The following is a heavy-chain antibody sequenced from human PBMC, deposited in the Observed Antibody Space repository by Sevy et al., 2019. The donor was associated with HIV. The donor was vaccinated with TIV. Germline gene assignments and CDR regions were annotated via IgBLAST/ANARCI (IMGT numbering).Heavy chain of an antibody. CDR3: ARDDCSSTSCYENWFDP. D-gene: IGHD2-2*01. CDR2: IIPIFGTA. Sequence: ASVKVSCKASGHTFSDYYIHWVRQAPGQGLEWMGGIIPIFGTANYAQKFQGRVTITADESTSTAYMELSSLRSEDTAMYYCARDDCSSTSCYENWFDPWGQGTLVTVSS. J-gene: IGHJ5*02. CDR1: GHTFSDYY. V-gene: IGHV1-69*13.